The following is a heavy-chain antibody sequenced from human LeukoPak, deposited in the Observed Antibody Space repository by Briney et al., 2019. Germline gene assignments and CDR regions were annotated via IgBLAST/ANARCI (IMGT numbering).Heavy chain of an antibody. CDR1: GYTFTSYD. CDR2: MNPNSGNT. CDR3: ARGRRKLVVPAAIVYYFDY. Sequence: ASVKVSCKAPGYTFTSYDINWVRQATGQGLEWMGWMNPNSGNTGYAQKFQGRVTMTRNTSISTAYMELSSLRSEDTAVYYCARGRRKLVVPAAIVYYFDYWGQGTLVTVSS. V-gene: IGHV1-8*01. J-gene: IGHJ4*02. D-gene: IGHD2-2*01.